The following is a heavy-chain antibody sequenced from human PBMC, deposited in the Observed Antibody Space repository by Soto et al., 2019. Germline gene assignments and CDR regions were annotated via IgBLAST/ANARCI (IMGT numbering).Heavy chain of an antibody. Sequence: GASVKVSCKASGYTFTSYGISWVRQAPGQGLEWMGWISAYNGNTNYAQKLQGRVTMTTDTSTSTAYMELRSLRSDDTAVYYCARDRRRFLEWLLWAGGYNWFDPWGQGTLVTVSS. J-gene: IGHJ5*02. CDR1: GYTFTSYG. V-gene: IGHV1-18*04. CDR2: ISAYNGNT. D-gene: IGHD3-3*01. CDR3: ARDRRRFLEWLLWAGGYNWFDP.